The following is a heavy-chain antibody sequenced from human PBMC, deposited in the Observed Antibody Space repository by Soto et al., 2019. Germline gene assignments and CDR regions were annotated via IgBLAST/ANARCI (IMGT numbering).Heavy chain of an antibody. CDR2: MHTSGST. CDR1: GVSISTYH. V-gene: IGHV4-4*07. D-gene: IGHD2-2*01. CDR3: ARDSTRRGACDI. Sequence: PSETLSLPCSVSGVSISTYHWSWIRQPAGKGLEWIGRMHTSGSTNYNPSLKSRVSMSVDTSKNHFSLKVSSVTAADTAVYYCARDSTRRGACDIWGQGTMVTVSS. J-gene: IGHJ3*02.